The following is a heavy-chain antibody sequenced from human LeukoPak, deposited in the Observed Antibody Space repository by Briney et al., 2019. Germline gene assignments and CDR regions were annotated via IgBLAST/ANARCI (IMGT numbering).Heavy chain of an antibody. CDR2: LYSDGNT. J-gene: IGHJ4*02. Sequence: PGGSLRLSCAASGFTVITNDMTGARQAPGKGLEWVSVLYSDGNTKYADSVQGRFTISRDNSKNTLYLEMNSLSPDDTAVYYCARGVEPLGANTLAYWGQGNLVTVSS. V-gene: IGHV3-53*01. CDR1: GFTVITND. CDR3: ARGVEPLGANTLAY. D-gene: IGHD1-14*01.